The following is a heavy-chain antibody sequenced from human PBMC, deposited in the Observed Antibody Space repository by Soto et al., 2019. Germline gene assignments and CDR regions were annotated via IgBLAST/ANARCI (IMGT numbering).Heavy chain of an antibody. V-gene: IGHV3-30-3*01. Sequence: PGGSLRLSCAASGFTFSSYAMHWVRQAPGKGLEWVAVISYDGSNKYYADSVKGRFTISRDNSKNTLYLQMNSLRAEDTAVYYCARRDCSSTSCYYFDYWGQGTLVTVSS. CDR2: ISYDGSNK. CDR3: ARRDCSSTSCYYFDY. J-gene: IGHJ4*02. CDR1: GFTFSSYA. D-gene: IGHD2-2*01.